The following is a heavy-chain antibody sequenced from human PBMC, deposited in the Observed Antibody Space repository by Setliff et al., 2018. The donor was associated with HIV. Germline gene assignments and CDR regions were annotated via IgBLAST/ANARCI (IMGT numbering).Heavy chain of an antibody. J-gene: IGHJ3*02. CDR2: MTNNGGTT. D-gene: IGHD3-10*01. V-gene: IGHV3-23*01. Sequence: PGGSLRLSCSASGFTFSSNAMSWVRQAPGKGLEWVSGMTNNGGTTYYAESVKGRFTISRDSSRDTLYLQMNSLRADDTAMYYCACPKEGYSGSGGAFQIWGQGTMVTVSS. CDR1: GFTFSSNA. CDR3: ACPKEGYSGSGGAFQI.